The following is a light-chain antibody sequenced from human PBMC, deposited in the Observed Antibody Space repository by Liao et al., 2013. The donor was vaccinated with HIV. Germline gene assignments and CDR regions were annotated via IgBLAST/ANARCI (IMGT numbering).Light chain of an antibody. V-gene: IGLV3-21*01. CDR2: YDQ. Sequence: SDELTQPSSVSVSPGQTAVMTCGGNNIRSRGVHWYQQRPGQAPVLVMYYDQNRPSGIPERISGSISGNTATLTISGVETGDEAAYYCQVWDSDSYWVFGGGTQLTVL. CDR1: NIRSRG. CDR3: QVWDSDSYWV. J-gene: IGLJ3*02.